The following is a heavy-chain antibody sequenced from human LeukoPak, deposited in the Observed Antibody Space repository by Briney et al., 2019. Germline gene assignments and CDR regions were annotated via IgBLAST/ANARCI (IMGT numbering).Heavy chain of an antibody. D-gene: IGHD4-17*01. V-gene: IGHV3-23*01. CDR3: ATLGGYGDLYYFDY. J-gene: IGHJ4*02. CDR2: ISGSGGST. Sequence: PGGSLRLSCAASGFTFSSYAMSWVRQAPGKGLEWVSAISGSGGSTYYADSVKGRFTISRDNSKNTPYLQMNSLRAEDTAVYYCATLGGYGDLYYFDYWGQGTLVTVSS. CDR1: GFTFSSYA.